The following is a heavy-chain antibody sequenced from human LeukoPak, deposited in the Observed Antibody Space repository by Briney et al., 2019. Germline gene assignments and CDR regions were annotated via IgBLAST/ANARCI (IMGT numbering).Heavy chain of an antibody. V-gene: IGHV3-21*01. CDR1: GFTFSSYS. CDR2: ISSSSSYI. Sequence: GGSLGLPCAASGFTFSSYSMNWVRQAPGKGLEWVSSISSSSSYIYYADSVKGRFTISRDNAKNSLYLQMNSLRAEDTAVYYCARGLHYYDFWSGYSYWGQGTLVTVSS. CDR3: ARGLHYYDFWSGYSY. J-gene: IGHJ4*02. D-gene: IGHD3-3*01.